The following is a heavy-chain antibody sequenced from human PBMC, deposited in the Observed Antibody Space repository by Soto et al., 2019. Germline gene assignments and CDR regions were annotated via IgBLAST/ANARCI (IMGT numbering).Heavy chain of an antibody. J-gene: IGHJ4*02. D-gene: IGHD3-10*01. CDR1: GFTFSSYS. CDR2: FRTGGDDGTT. CDR3: AKKVNSGPGSQYFDY. V-gene: IGHV3-23*01. Sequence: GGSLRLSCASSGFTFSSYSMSWVRQAPGKGLEWVSGFRTGGDDGTTYYADSVKGRFTISRDNSKNTLFLQMNSLRAEDTAIYYCAKKVNSGPGSQYFDYWGQGTLVTVSS.